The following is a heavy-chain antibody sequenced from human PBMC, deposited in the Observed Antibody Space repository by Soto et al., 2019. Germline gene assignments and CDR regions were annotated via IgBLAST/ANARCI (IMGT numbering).Heavy chain of an antibody. J-gene: IGHJ3*01. CDR1: GFTFSSYG. Sequence: VQLVESGGGVVQPRTSLRLSCAASGFTFSSYGMHWIRQAPGKGLEWVAVIWNDGSNKYYGDSVKGRFTISRDNSKNTLYLQMNSLRVEDTAVYYCARERDGYNAFDAFDVWGQGTMVTYSS. CDR2: IWNDGSNK. CDR3: ARERDGYNAFDAFDV. D-gene: IGHD5-12*01. V-gene: IGHV3-33*01.